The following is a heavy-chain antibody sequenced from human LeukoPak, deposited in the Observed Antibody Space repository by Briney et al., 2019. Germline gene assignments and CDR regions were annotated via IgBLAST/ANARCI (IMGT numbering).Heavy chain of an antibody. D-gene: IGHD6-13*01. Sequence: GGSLRLSCEASGFTFSSYGMHWVRQAPGKGLEWVAVISYDGSNKYYADSVKGRFTISRDNSKNTLYLQMNSLRTEDTAEYYCARTRAAAGYSSFWFDPWGQGTLVTVSS. CDR1: GFTFSSYG. CDR2: ISYDGSNK. CDR3: ARTRAAAGYSSFWFDP. V-gene: IGHV3-30*03. J-gene: IGHJ5*02.